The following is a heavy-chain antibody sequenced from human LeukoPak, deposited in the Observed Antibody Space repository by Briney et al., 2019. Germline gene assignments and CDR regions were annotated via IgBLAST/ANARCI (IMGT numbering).Heavy chain of an antibody. CDR1: GFTFSSYG. V-gene: IGHV3-23*01. CDR3: AKDGPYDSYDY. CDR2: VSGSGGST. D-gene: IGHD3-22*01. J-gene: IGHJ4*02. Sequence: GGTLRLSCAASGFTFSSYGMSWVRQAPGKGLEWVSAVSGSGGSTYYADSVKGRFTISRDNSKNTLYLQMNSLRAEDTAVYYCAKDGPYDSYDYWGQGTLVTVSS.